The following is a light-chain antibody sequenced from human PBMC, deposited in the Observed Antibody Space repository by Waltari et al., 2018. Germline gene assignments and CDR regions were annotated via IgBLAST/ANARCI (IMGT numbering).Light chain of an antibody. CDR2: DVS. CDR1: SSDVGGYNY. J-gene: IGLJ2*01. CDR3: CSYAGSYPVV. Sequence: QSALTQPRSVSGSPGQSVTISCTGTSSDVGGYNYVSWYQQHPGKAPKLMNYDVSKRPPGVPDRFSGSKSGNTASLTISGLQAEDEADYYCCSYAGSYPVVFGGGTKLTVL. V-gene: IGLV2-11*01.